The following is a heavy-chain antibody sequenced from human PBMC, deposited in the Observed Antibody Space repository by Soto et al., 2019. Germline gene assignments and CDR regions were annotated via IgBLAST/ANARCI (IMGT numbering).Heavy chain of an antibody. CDR1: GFTFSDYY. V-gene: IGHV3-11*01. CDR3: ARYCSGGSCALDY. Sequence: PGGSLRLSCAASGFTFSDYYMSWIRQAPGKGLEWVSYISSSGSTIYYADSVKGRFTISRDNAKNSLYLQMNSLRAEDTVVYYCARYCSGGSCALDYWRQGTLDTVSS. CDR2: ISSSGSTI. D-gene: IGHD2-15*01. J-gene: IGHJ4*02.